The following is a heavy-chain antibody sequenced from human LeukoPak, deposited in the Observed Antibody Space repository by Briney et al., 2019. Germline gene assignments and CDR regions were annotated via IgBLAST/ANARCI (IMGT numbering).Heavy chain of an antibody. D-gene: IGHD3-3*01. CDR2: VHLDGRT. J-gene: IGHJ4*02. Sequence: PSETLSLTCSVSSGSISNYYWSWIRQSPGKGLEWIGEVHLDGRTNYNPSLKSRLIMSVDLPENHISLKLTSVTAADTAVYYCAREGGFYRPLDYSGQGTLVTVSS. V-gene: IGHV4-59*12. CDR3: AREGGFYRPLDY. CDR1: SGSISNYY.